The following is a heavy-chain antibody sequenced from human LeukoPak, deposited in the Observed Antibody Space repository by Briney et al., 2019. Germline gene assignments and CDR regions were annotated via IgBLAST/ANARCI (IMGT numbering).Heavy chain of an antibody. D-gene: IGHD3-3*01. J-gene: IGHJ5*02. CDR3: ARESQVFWPKETNWFDP. CDR1: GYKFVAYY. V-gene: IGHV1-2*06. Sequence: ASVKVSCKASGYKFVAYYIHWVRQSPGQGLEWLGRINPDSGDTNYAQKFQGRVTMMRDTSSGTAYMELSRLKSDDTAIYYCARESQVFWPKETNWFDPWGHGTLVTVAS. CDR2: INPDSGDT.